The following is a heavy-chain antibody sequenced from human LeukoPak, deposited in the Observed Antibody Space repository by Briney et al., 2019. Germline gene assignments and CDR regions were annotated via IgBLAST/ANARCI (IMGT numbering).Heavy chain of an antibody. D-gene: IGHD5-18*01. CDR2: IIPIFGTA. V-gene: IGHV1-69*06. CDR1: GGTFSSYA. CDR3: ARSPTKRVTEDY. J-gene: IGHJ4*02. Sequence: GASVKVSCKASGGTFSSYAISWVRQAPGQGLEWMGGIIPIFGTANYAQKFQGRVTITADKSTSSAYMELSSLRSEDTAVYYCARSPTKRVTEDYWGQGTLVTVSS.